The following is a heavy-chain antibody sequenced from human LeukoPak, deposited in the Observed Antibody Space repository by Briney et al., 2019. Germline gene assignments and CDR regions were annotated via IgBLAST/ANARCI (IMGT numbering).Heavy chain of an antibody. Sequence: ASVKVSCKASGYTFTGYYMHWVRQAPGQGLEWMGWINPNSGGTNYAQKFQGRVTMTRDTSISTAYMELSRLRSDDTAVYYCARVSREDYDFWSGYYNSYFDYWGQGTLVTVSS. V-gene: IGHV1-2*02. D-gene: IGHD3-3*01. J-gene: IGHJ4*02. CDR3: ARVSREDYDFWSGYYNSYFDY. CDR1: GYTFTGYY. CDR2: INPNSGGT.